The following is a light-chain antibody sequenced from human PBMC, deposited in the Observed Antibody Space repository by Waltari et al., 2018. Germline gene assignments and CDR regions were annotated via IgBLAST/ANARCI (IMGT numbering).Light chain of an antibody. CDR2: DVT. CDR3: SSFTDTHTLL. V-gene: IGLV2-14*03. CDR1: SNDVGASHF. J-gene: IGLJ2*01. Sequence: QSALTQPASVSGPPGQSITISCTGTSNDVGASHFASWYQQHPGRAPHLMIYDVTERPSGISYRFSGSKSANTASLTISGLLPGDEAIYYCSSFTDTHTLLFGGGTTVTVL.